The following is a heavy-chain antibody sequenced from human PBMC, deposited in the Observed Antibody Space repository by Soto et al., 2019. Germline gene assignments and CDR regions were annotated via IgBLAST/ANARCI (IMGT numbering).Heavy chain of an antibody. J-gene: IGHJ4*02. CDR3: ARVTRPGGGSYYFDS. V-gene: IGHV4-61*08. CDR1: GGSISSGDYY. D-gene: IGHD3-16*01. CDR2: IYYSGST. Sequence: PSETLSLTCTVSGGSISSGDYYWSWIRQPPGKGLEWIGYIYYSGSTNYNPSLKSRVTISVDTSKNQFSLKLSSVTAADTAVYYCARVTRPGGGSYYFDSWGQGPLVNVSS.